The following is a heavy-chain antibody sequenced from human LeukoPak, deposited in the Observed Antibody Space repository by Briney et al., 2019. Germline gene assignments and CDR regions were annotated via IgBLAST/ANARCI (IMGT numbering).Heavy chain of an antibody. CDR3: ARDREGSSYAFDY. CDR1: GYTFTSYA. CDR2: INVGNGNT. V-gene: IGHV1-3*01. Sequence: ASVKVSCKASGYTFTSYAMHWVRQAPGQRLEWMGWINVGNGNTKYSQKFQGRVTITRDTSASTAYMELSSLRSEDTAVYYCARDREGSSYAFDYWGQGTLVTVSS. J-gene: IGHJ4*02. D-gene: IGHD6-13*01.